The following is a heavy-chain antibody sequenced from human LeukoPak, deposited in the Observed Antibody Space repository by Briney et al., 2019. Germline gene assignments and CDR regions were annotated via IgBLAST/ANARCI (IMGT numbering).Heavy chain of an antibody. Sequence: GASVKVSCKASGYTFTSYDINWVRQATGQGLEWMGWMNPNSGNTGYAQKFQGRVTMTRNTSISTAYMELSSLRSEDTAVYYCARGWSYCGGDCYPGWFDPWGQGTLVTVSS. V-gene: IGHV1-8*01. CDR1: GYTFTSYD. CDR2: MNPNSGNT. D-gene: IGHD2-21*02. J-gene: IGHJ5*02. CDR3: ARGWSYCGGDCYPGWFDP.